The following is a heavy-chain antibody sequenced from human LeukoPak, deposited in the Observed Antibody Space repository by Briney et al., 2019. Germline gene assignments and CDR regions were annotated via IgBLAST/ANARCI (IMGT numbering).Heavy chain of an antibody. V-gene: IGHV1-69*13. D-gene: IGHD2-2*01. J-gene: IGHJ6*04. CDR2: IIPIFGTA. Sequence: SVKVSCKASGGTFSSYAISWGRQAPGQGLEWMGGIIPIFGTANYAQKFQGRATITADESTSTAYMELSSLRSEDTAVYYCARNAVPDRPFSGMDVWGKGTTVTVSS. CDR1: GGTFSSYA. CDR3: ARNAVPDRPFSGMDV.